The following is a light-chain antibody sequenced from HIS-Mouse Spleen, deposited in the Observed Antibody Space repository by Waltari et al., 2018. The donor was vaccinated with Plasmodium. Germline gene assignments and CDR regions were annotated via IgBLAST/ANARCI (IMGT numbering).Light chain of an antibody. J-gene: IGLJ1*01. CDR1: SSDVGGYNY. CDR2: HVS. Sequence: QSALTQPRSVSGSPGQSVTISCTGPSSDVGGYNYVSWYQKHPGKAPKLLIYHVSKRPSGVPDRFSGSKSGNTASLTISGLQAEDEADYYCCSYAGSYTYVFGTGTKVTVL. CDR3: CSYAGSYTYV. V-gene: IGLV2-11*01.